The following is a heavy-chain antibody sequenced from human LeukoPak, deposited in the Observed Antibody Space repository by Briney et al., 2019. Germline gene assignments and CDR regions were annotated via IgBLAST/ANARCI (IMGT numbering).Heavy chain of an antibody. J-gene: IGHJ4*02. CDR1: GGTLRSYA. D-gene: IGHD3-22*01. CDR3: ARADSSGYSLDENFDY. Sequence: ASVKVSCKASGGTLRSYALNWVRQALGQGLEWMGRIIPIFAIVNYAQNFQGRVTITADKSTNTAYMELSSLRFEDTAFYYCARADSSGYSLDENFDYWGQGTLVTVSS. V-gene: IGHV1-69*04. CDR2: IIPIFAIV.